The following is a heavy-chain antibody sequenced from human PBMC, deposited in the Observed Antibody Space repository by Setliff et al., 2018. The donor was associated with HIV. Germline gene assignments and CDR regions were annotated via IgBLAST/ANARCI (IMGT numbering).Heavy chain of an antibody. CDR1: TDSISNFH. CDR2: IFGSGTT. CDR3: ARDRSKYGTGSSAYNWFDP. V-gene: IGHV4-4*07. D-gene: IGHD3-16*01. J-gene: IGHJ5*02. Sequence: SETLSLTCSVSTDSISNFHWSWMRQPAGKGLEWIGRIFGSGTTHYNPSLKSRVTVSIDTSKNQFSLKLNSVTAADTVVYFCARDRSKYGTGSSAYNWFDPWGLGTLVTVSS.